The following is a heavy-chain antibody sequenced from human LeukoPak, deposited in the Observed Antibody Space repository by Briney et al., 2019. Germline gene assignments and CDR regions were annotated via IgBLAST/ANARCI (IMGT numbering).Heavy chain of an antibody. CDR3: TTDINSGRRAFDI. Sequence: GGSLRLSCAASGFTFSNAWMSWVRQAPGKGLEWVGRIKSKTDGGTTDYAAPVKGRITVSRDDSKNILYVQMNSLKTEDTALYYCTTDINSGRRAFDIWGQGTMVIVSS. J-gene: IGHJ3*02. CDR2: IKSKTDGGTT. CDR1: GFTFSNAW. D-gene: IGHD3-10*01. V-gene: IGHV3-15*01.